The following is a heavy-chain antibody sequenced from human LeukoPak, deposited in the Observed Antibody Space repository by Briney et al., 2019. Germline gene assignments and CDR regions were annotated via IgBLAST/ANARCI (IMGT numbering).Heavy chain of an antibody. Sequence: PVKVSCTASGGSFSNYAISWVRQAPGQGLKWMGGIVPILSTTNYARKFQGRVTMTAGESTSTAYMELSSLRSDDTAVYYCARGPPPYTEGDLFYYYGLDVWGQGTTVTVSS. J-gene: IGHJ6*02. CDR1: GGSFSNYA. CDR2: IVPILSTT. V-gene: IGHV1-69*13. D-gene: IGHD3-16*01. CDR3: ARGPPPYTEGDLFYYYGLDV.